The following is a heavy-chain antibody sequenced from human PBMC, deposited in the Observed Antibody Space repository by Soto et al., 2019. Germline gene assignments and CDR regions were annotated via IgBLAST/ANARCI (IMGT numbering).Heavy chain of an antibody. D-gene: IGHD3-3*01. CDR2: TYYRSKWYN. V-gene: IGHV6-1*01. J-gene: IGHJ5*02. CDR3: ARDRLLTIVGVDHTGDWFDP. Sequence: SQTLSLTCAISGDSVSSNSAAWNWIRQSPSRGLEWLGRTYYRSKWYNDYAVSVKSRITINPDTSKNQFSLQLNSVTPEDTAVYYCARDRLLTIVGVDHTGDWFDPWGQGTLVTVSS. CDR1: GDSVSSNSAA.